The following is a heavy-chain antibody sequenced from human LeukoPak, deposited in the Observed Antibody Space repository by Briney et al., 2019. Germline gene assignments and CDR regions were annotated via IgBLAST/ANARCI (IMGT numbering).Heavy chain of an antibody. CDR2: IYTSGST. CDR1: GGSISSGSYY. J-gene: IGHJ4*02. V-gene: IGHV4-61*02. CDR3: ASGLGVYYDSSGYELGY. Sequence: SQTLSLTCTGSGGSISSGSYYWSWIRQPAGKGLEWIGRIYTSGSTNYNPSLKSRVTISVDTSKNQFSLKLSSVTAADTAVYYCASGLGVYYDSSGYELGYWGQGTLVTVSS. D-gene: IGHD3-22*01.